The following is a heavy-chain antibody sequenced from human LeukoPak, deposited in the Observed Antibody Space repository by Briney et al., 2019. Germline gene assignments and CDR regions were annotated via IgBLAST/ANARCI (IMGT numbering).Heavy chain of an antibody. CDR1: GYSISSGYY. Sequence: SETLSLTCTVSGYSISSGYYWGWIRQPPGKGLEWIGSIYHSGSTYYNPSLKSRVTISVDTSKNQFSLKLSSVTAADTAVYYCARAGGEATNFDYWGQGTLVSVSS. CDR2: IYHSGST. J-gene: IGHJ4*02. V-gene: IGHV4-38-2*02. D-gene: IGHD5-12*01. CDR3: ARAGGEATNFDY.